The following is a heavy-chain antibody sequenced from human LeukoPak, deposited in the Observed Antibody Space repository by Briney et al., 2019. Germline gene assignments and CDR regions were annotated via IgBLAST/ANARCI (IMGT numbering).Heavy chain of an antibody. CDR2: INHNGST. CDR3: ASVAVAGTKWFDP. CDR1: GGSFSGYY. V-gene: IGHV4-34*01. J-gene: IGHJ5*02. D-gene: IGHD6-19*01. Sequence: SETLSLTCAVYGGSFSGYYWSWIRQPPGKGLEWIGEINHNGSTNYNPSLKSRVTISVDTSKNQFSLKLSSVTAADTAVYYCASVAVAGTKWFDPWGQGTLVTVSS.